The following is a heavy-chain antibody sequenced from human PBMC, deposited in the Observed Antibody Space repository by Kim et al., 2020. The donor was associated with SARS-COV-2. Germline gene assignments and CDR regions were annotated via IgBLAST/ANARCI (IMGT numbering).Heavy chain of an antibody. CDR1: GGSISSSSYY. D-gene: IGHD6-13*01. CDR2: IYYSGST. V-gene: IGHV4-39*07. J-gene: IGHJ4*02. Sequence: SETLSLTCTVSGGSISSSSYYWGWIRQPPGKGLEWIGSIYYSGSTYYNPSLKSRVTISVDTSKNQFSLKLSSVTAADTAVYYCASPLSGSWYGFHYFDYWGQGTLVTVSS. CDR3: ASPLSGSWYGFHYFDY.